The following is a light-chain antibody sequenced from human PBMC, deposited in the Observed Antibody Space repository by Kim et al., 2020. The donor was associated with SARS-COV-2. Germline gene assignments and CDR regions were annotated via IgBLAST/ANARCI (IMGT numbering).Light chain of an antibody. J-gene: IGKJ2*01. V-gene: IGKV1-17*03. CDR1: EGFNNG. CDR2: AAS. Sequence: SVSVGDRVTHSCGETEGFNNGLAGFPQKRGKVPKRLIYAASSLHSGVPSRFGGSGSGTEFSLKHRSLHPKDFATYYRIQHHSYPYTFGQGTKLEI. CDR3: IQHHSYPYT.